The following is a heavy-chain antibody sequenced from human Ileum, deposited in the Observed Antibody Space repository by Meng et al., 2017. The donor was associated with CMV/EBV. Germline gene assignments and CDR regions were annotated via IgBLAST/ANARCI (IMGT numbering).Heavy chain of an antibody. D-gene: IGHD2-2*01. CDR3: TGRKVRSTGGQME. J-gene: IGHJ4*02. CDR1: GDTLSNNKW. Sequence: QVQLQESGTGLVKPSWTLSLTCALSGDTLSNNKWCTWVPQSQGRGLEWIGEINPNGNTAYNPSLRSRVTISLDKFKKQFSVMLSFVTAADTAVYYCTGRKVRSTGGQMEWGQGTLVTVSS. V-gene: IGHV4-4*02. CDR2: INPNGNT.